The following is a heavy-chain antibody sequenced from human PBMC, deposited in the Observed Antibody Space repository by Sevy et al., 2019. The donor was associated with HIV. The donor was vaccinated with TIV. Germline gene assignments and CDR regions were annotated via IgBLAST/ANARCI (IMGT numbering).Heavy chain of an antibody. J-gene: IGHJ4*02. D-gene: IGHD3-10*01. V-gene: IGHV4-38-2*01. Sequence: SETLSLTCAVSGYSITSGFLWGWIRQPPGKGLEWIGSVYHSGTAHNNPSVNSRVIVSVDTSKNQFSLKLNSVTAADTAVYYCARHSHGSGTYYVPFDSWGQGTLVTVSS. CDR3: ARHSHGSGTYYVPFDS. CDR1: GYSITSGFL. CDR2: VYHSGTA.